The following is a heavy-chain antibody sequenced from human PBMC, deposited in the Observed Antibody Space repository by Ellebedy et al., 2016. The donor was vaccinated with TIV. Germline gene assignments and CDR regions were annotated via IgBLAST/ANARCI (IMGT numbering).Heavy chain of an antibody. Sequence: GGSLRLSXAASGFTFSSYDMHWVRQVKGKGLEWVSTISAGSDTTRLADSVKGRFTISRDSSKNSVYLRMNNLRVEDTAVYYCRQGHYADLWGQGTLVTVSS. J-gene: IGHJ4*02. CDR1: GFTFSSYD. CDR2: ISAGSDTT. CDR3: RQGHYADL. D-gene: IGHD4-17*01. V-gene: IGHV3-13*01.